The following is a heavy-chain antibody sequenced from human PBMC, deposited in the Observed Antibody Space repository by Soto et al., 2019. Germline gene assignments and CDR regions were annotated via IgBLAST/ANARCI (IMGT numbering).Heavy chain of an antibody. D-gene: IGHD3-3*01. CDR3: ARDASNYSLWSGYYPSRNGMDV. Sequence: QVQVVESGGGVVQPGRSLRLSCAASGFTFSSFGMHWVRQAPGKGLEWVSLIWYDGSKKSYGDSVKGRFTISRDNSRNPVYLQINSLRADDTAVYYCARDASNYSLWSGYYPSRNGMDVWGQGTTVTVSS. CDR1: GFTFSSFG. V-gene: IGHV3-33*01. CDR2: IWYDGSKK. J-gene: IGHJ6*02.